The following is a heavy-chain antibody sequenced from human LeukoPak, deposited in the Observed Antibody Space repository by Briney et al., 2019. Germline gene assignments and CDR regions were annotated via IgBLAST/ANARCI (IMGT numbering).Heavy chain of an antibody. Sequence: GGSLRLSCAASGFTFDDYGMSWVRQAPEKGLEWVSGINWNGGSTGYADSVKGRFTISRDNAKNSLYLQMNSLRAEDTALYYCARVTENGSGSYHFDYWGQGTLVTVSS. V-gene: IGHV3-20*04. CDR3: ARVTENGSGSYHFDY. CDR2: INWNGGST. J-gene: IGHJ4*02. D-gene: IGHD3-10*01. CDR1: GFTFDDYG.